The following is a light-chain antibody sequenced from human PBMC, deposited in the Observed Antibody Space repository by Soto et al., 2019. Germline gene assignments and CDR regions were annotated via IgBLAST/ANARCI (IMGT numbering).Light chain of an antibody. Sequence: QSVLTQPPSASGTPGQRVIISCSGSSSNFGGNTANWYQQFPGTAPKVLIYGNDKRPSGVPDRFSGSKSGTSASLAISGLQYEDEADYYCAAWGDSLNGCGFAGGTQLTV. J-gene: IGLJ3*02. CDR3: AAWGDSLNGCG. CDR2: GND. V-gene: IGLV1-44*01. CDR1: SSNFGGNT.